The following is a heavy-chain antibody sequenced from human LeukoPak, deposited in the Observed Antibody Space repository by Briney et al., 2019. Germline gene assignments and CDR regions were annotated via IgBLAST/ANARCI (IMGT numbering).Heavy chain of an antibody. V-gene: IGHV3-43*02. CDR1: GFTFDDYA. CDR2: ISGGGGST. J-gene: IGHJ4*02. D-gene: IGHD3-16*02. Sequence: PGGSLRLSCAASGFTFDDYAMHWVRHAPGKGLEWVSLISGGGGSTYYADSVKGRFTISRDNSKNSLYLQMNSLRTEDTALYYCAKEDDYDYVWGSYPHYFDYWGQGTLVTVSS. CDR3: AKEDDYDYVWGSYPHYFDY.